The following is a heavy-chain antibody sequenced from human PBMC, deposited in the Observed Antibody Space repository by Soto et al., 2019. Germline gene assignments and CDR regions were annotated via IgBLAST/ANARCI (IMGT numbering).Heavy chain of an antibody. CDR1: GFTFSAYN. D-gene: IGHD1-26*01. Sequence: ESGGGVVQPGRSLRLSCAASGFTFSAYNMHWVRQPPGKGLEWVAVISYDGNNERYTDPVKGRFTVSRDNSKSTLYLQMNSLKSEDTAVYYCARDGYSGRSDGFDIWGQGTMVTVSS. CDR3: ARDGYSGRSDGFDI. J-gene: IGHJ3*02. V-gene: IGHV3-30-3*01. CDR2: ISYDGNNE.